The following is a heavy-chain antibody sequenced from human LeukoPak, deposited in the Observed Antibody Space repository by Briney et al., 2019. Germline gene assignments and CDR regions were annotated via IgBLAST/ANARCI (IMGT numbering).Heavy chain of an antibody. CDR2: INHSGST. J-gene: IGHJ4*02. Sequence: SETLSLTCAVYGGSFSGYYWSWIRQPPGKGLEWIGEINHSGSTNYNPSLKSRVTISVDTSKNQFSLKLSSVTAADTAVYYCARGPPGILWFREFFDYWGQGTLVTASS. CDR3: ARGPPGILWFREFFDY. V-gene: IGHV4-34*01. CDR1: GGSFSGYY. D-gene: IGHD3-10*01.